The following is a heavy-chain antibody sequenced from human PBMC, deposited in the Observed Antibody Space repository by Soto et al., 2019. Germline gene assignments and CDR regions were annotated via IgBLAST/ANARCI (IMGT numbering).Heavy chain of an antibody. J-gene: IGHJ4*02. D-gene: IGHD2-2*01. CDR2: IWYDGSNK. CDR1: GFTFSTYG. CDR3: ARGYGSTSPYFDY. V-gene: IGHV3-33*01. Sequence: QVQLVESGGGVVQPGRSLRLSCAASGFTFSTYGMHWVRQAPGKGLEWVAVIWYDGSNKYYADSVKGRFTISRDNSKNTVYLQMNSLSAEDTAVYYCARGYGSTSPYFDYWGQGTLVTVSS.